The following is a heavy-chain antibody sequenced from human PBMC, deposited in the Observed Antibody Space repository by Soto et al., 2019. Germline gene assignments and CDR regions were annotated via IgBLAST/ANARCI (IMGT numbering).Heavy chain of an antibody. J-gene: IGHJ3*02. Sequence: QVQLQESGPGLVKPSQTLSLTCTVSGGSFSSGGYYWSWIRQNPGKGLEWIGYLYYSGSTYYNPSLKSRVTISVDTSKNKFALKLGSVTAADTAVYYCARAAKNGITVGGDIAVGAFDIWGQGTMVTVSS. V-gene: IGHV4-31*03. CDR2: LYYSGST. CDR1: GGSFSSGGYY. CDR3: ARAAKNGITVGGDIAVGAFDI. D-gene: IGHD3-16*02.